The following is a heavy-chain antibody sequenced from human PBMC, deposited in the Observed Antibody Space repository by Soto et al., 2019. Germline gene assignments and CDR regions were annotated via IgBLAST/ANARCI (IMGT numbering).Heavy chain of an antibody. Sequence: GGSLRLSCAASGFTFSSYSMNWVRQAPGKGLEWVSSISSSSSYIYYADSVKGRFTISRDNAKNSLYLQMNSLRAEDTAVYYCARDATYYDILTGYYNCFDPWGQGTLVTVSS. J-gene: IGHJ5*02. CDR1: GFTFSSYS. D-gene: IGHD3-9*01. CDR3: ARDATYYDILTGYYNCFDP. CDR2: ISSSSSYI. V-gene: IGHV3-21*01.